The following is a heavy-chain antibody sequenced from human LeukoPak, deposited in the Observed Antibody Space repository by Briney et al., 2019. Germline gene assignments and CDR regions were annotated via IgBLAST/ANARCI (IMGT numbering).Heavy chain of an antibody. Sequence: GASVKVSCKASGYTFTGYYMHWVRQAPGQGLEWMGWINPNSGDTNYAQKFQGRVTMTRDTSISTAYMELSRLRSDDTAVYYCATSSYSSSWSGNWFDPRGQGTLVTVSS. V-gene: IGHV1-2*02. CDR3: ATSSYSSSWSGNWFDP. CDR1: GYTFTGYY. CDR2: INPNSGDT. D-gene: IGHD6-13*01. J-gene: IGHJ5*02.